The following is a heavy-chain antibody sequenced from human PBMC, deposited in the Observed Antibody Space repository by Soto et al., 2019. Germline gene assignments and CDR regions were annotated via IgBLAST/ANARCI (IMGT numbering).Heavy chain of an antibody. CDR2: IKSKTDGGAR. CDR3: VEGWNDF. V-gene: IGHV3-15*01. D-gene: IGHD1-1*01. Sequence: EVQLVESGGDLVEPGGSLRLSCVTSGFMFSSAWMSWVRQAPGKGLEWVGRIKSKTDGGARDYAAPVNRRFSISRDDSKSTLYLQMNSLRAEDTALYYCVEGWNDFWGQGTLVTVSS. J-gene: IGHJ4*02. CDR1: GFMFSSAW.